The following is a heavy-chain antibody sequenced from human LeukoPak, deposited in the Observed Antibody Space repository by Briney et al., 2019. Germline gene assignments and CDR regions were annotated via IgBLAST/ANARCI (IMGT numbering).Heavy chain of an antibody. CDR2: ISSSSTYI. CDR1: GFTFSSYN. D-gene: IGHD6-19*01. V-gene: IGHV3-21*01. Sequence: GGSLRLSCAASGFTFSSYNMNWVLQAPGKGLEWVSSISSSSTYIYYADSVKGRFTISRDNAKSTLYLQMNSLRAEDTAVYYCARKCGSSGWYSNGYWGQGTLVTVSS. J-gene: IGHJ4*02. CDR3: ARKCGSSGWYSNGY.